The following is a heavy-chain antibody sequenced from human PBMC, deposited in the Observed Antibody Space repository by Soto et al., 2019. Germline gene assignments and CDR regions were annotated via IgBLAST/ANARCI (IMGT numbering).Heavy chain of an antibody. CDR2: INSDGSNT. J-gene: IGHJ6*02. Sequence: GGSLRLSCAASGFTFSNAWMNWVRQAPGKGLEWVGRINSDGSNTNYADSVKGRFTISRDNAKNTLYLQMNSLRAEDTAVYYCARSPLALGYYYVMDVWGQGTTVTVSS. CDR1: GFTFSNAW. D-gene: IGHD3-16*01. CDR3: ARSPLALGYYYVMDV. V-gene: IGHV3-74*01.